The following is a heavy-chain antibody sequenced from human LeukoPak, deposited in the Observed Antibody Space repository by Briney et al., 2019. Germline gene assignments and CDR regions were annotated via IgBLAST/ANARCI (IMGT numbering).Heavy chain of an antibody. CDR1: GFTFDDYA. CDR2: ISWNSGSI. J-gene: IGHJ4*02. V-gene: IGHV3-9*01. Sequence: PGGSLSLSCAASGFTFDDYAMHWVRQAPGKGLEWVSGISWNSGSIGYADSVKGRFTISRDNAKNSLYLQMNSLRAEDTALYYCAKGTKYYFDYWGQGTLVTVSS. CDR3: AKGTKYYFDY.